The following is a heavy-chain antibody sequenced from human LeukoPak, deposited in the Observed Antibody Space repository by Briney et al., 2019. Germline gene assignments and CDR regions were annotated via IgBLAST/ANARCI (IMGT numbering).Heavy chain of an antibody. CDR1: GYTFTSYD. Sequence: ASVKVSCKASGYTFTSYDINWVRQATGQGLEWMGWVNPNTGNTGYAQKFQGRVTMTRNTSISTAYMELSSLRSEDTAVYYCARVYSSSRKLAYWGQGTLVTVSS. CDR2: VNPNTGNT. V-gene: IGHV1-8*01. CDR3: ARVYSSSRKLAY. D-gene: IGHD6-13*01. J-gene: IGHJ4*02.